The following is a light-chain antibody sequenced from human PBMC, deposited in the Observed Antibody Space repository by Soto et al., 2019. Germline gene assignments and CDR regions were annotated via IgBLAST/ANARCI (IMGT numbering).Light chain of an antibody. J-gene: IGLJ1*01. CDR2: DVS. Sequence: QSVLTQPASVSGSPGQSITISCTGTSSDVGGYNYVSWYQQHPDKAPKRMIYDVSNRPSGVSNRFSGSKSGNTASLTISGLQAEDEADYYCSSYTSSSLHVFGTGTKVTVL. CDR3: SSYTSSSLHV. CDR1: SSDVGGYNY. V-gene: IGLV2-14*03.